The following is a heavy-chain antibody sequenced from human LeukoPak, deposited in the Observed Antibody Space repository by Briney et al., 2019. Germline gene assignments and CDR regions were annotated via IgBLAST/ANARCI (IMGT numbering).Heavy chain of an antibody. J-gene: IGHJ4*02. CDR2: ISGSGGRS. D-gene: IGHD4-23*01. CDR3: AKYGDYGGIGNYFDY. V-gene: IGHV3-23*01. Sequence: GGSLRLSCAGSGYTFSSYAMSWVRQAPGKGLEWVSGISGSGGRSYYADSVKARFTISRDNSKNTLYLQMNSLRAEDTAVYYCAKYGDYGGIGNYFDYWGQGTLVTVSS. CDR1: GYTFSSYA.